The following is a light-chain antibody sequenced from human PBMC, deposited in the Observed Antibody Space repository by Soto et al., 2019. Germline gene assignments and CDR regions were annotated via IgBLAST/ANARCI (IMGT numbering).Light chain of an antibody. CDR2: GAS. CDR1: QSLSNN. J-gene: IGKJ1*01. V-gene: IGKV3-15*01. CDR3: QQYNNWPPWT. Sequence: EIVMTQSPATLSVSPGERATLSCRASQSLSNNFAWYQHKPGQAPRLLIYGASTRATGIPARFSGSGSGTEFTLTISSLQSEDFAVYYCQQYNNWPPWTFGQGTKVEIK.